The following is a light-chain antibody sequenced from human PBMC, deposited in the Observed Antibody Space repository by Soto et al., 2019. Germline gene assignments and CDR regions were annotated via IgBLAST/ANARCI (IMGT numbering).Light chain of an antibody. Sequence: EIVLTHSPGTLSLSPCERATLSSSASQSVSSSYLAWYQQKPGQAPRLLIYDTSNRATGIPARFSGSGSGTDFTLTISSLEPEDFAVYYCQQRSSWPPITFGQGTRLEIK. J-gene: IGKJ5*01. CDR1: QSVSSSY. V-gene: IGKV3-11*01. CDR2: DTS. CDR3: QQRSSWPPIT.